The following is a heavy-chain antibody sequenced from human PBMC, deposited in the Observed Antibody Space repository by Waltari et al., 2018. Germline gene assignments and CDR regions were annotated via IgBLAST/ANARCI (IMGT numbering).Heavy chain of an antibody. CDR2: INTYDGNT. CDR3: ARDAFRFLDF. Sequence: QVHLVQSGTAVKQHGASVKVSCKASGYVFTSYGITWVRQAPGQGLEWMGWINTYDGNTNYGQELQGRLTMTTDTITTTAYMELRGLRADDTALYFCARDAFRFLDFWGQGTLVTVSS. D-gene: IGHD3-3*01. J-gene: IGHJ4*02. V-gene: IGHV1-18*01. CDR1: GYVFTSYG.